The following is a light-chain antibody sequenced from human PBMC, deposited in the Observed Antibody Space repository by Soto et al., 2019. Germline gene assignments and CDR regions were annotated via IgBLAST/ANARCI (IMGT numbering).Light chain of an antibody. J-gene: IGKJ4*01. CDR1: QSISINY. Sequence: ILFTQSPSTLSLSLGARATLSCRASQSISINYLAWYQQKPGQAPRLLIYGASSRASGIPDRFSGSGSGTDFTLTISRVEPEDFAVYYCQQFRSSPLTFGGATKVDIK. V-gene: IGKV3-20*01. CDR2: GAS. CDR3: QQFRSSPLT.